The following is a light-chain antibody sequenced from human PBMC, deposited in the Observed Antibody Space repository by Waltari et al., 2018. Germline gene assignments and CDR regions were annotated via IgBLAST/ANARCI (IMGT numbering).Light chain of an antibody. CDR1: RSNIGSNT. CDR3: AAWDDSLNGWV. CDR2: SNN. V-gene: IGLV1-44*01. J-gene: IGLJ3*02. Sequence: QSVLTQPPSASGTPGQRVTISCSGSRSNIGSNTVNWYQQLPGTAPKLLIYSNNRRPSGVPDRFSGSKSGTSASLAISGLQSEDEADYYCAAWDDSLNGWVFGGGTKLTVL.